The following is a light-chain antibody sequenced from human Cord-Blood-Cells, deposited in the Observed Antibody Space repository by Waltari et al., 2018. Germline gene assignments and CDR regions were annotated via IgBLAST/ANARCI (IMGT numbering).Light chain of an antibody. CDR1: QGISKS. J-gene: IGKJ2*01. CDR2: AAS. Sequence: DIQMTQSPSSLSASVGDRVTITCRASQGISKSLALYQQKPGKAPKLLLYAASRLESGVPSRFSGSGSGTDYTLTISSLQPEDFATDYCQQYYSTPYTFGQGTKLGIK. CDR3: QQYYSTPYT. V-gene: IGKV1-NL1*01.